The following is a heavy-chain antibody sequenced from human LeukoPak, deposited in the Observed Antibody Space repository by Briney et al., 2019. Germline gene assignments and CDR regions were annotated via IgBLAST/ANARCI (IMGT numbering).Heavy chain of an antibody. CDR1: GGSISSSSYY. V-gene: IGHV4-39*01. J-gene: IGHJ4*02. Sequence: SETLSLTCTVSGGSISSSSYYWGWIRQPPGKGLEWIGRIYYSGSTYYNPSLKSRVTISVDTSKNQFSLKLSSVTAEDTAVYSCAIRAYDSSGSLIDYWGQGTLVTVSS. CDR3: AIRAYDSSGSLIDY. D-gene: IGHD3-22*01. CDR2: IYYSGST.